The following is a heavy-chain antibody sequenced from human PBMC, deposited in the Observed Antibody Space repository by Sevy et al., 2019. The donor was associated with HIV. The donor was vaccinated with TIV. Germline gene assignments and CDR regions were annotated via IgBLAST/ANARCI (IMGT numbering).Heavy chain of an antibody. CDR2: ISYDGSNK. CDR1: GFTFSSYA. Sequence: GGSLRLSCAASGFTFSSYAMHWVRQAPGKGLEWVAVISYDGSNKYYADSVKGRFTISRDNSKNTVYLQMNSLRAEDTAVYYCARGGYYYDSSGYYSFDYWGQGTLVTVSS. J-gene: IGHJ4*02. CDR3: ARGGYYYDSSGYYSFDY. V-gene: IGHV3-30-3*01. D-gene: IGHD3-22*01.